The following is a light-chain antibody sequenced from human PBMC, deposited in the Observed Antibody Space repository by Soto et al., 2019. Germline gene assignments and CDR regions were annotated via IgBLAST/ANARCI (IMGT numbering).Light chain of an antibody. Sequence: DIQMTQSPSTLSASVGDRVTITCRASQNIRSWLAWYQQKPGKAPELLIYSASGLESGVPSRFSGSGFVTEFTLTISSLQPDDFATYYCQEYNGNSGLTFGGGTKLEIK. J-gene: IGKJ4*01. CDR3: QEYNGNSGLT. CDR2: SAS. CDR1: QNIRSW. V-gene: IGKV1-5*03.